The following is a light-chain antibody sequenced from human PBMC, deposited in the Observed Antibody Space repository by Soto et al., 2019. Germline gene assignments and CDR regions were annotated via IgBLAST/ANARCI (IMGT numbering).Light chain of an antibody. Sequence: QSALTQPPSVSGSPGHSVTISCIGTSSDIGAFSYVSWHQQRPGRAPRLIIYDVFQRPSGVPDRFSASKSGITASLTISGLQAEDEADYYCCSYAAGDSFKFGGGTKLTVL. V-gene: IGLV2-11*01. J-gene: IGLJ2*01. CDR2: DVF. CDR3: CSYAAGDSFK. CDR1: SSDIGAFSY.